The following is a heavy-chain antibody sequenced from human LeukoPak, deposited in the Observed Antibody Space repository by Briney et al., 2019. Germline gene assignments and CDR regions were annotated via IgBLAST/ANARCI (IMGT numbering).Heavy chain of an antibody. V-gene: IGHV3-7*01. J-gene: IGHJ6*03. D-gene: IGHD3-3*01. Sequence: GGSLRLSCAASGFTFSRYWMSWVRQAPGKGLEWVANIKQDGSEKYYVDSVKGRFTISRDNAKNSLYLQMNSLRAEDTAVYYCARDNTIFGVVTYRYMDVWGKGTTVTVSS. CDR1: GFTFSRYW. CDR2: IKQDGSEK. CDR3: ARDNTIFGVVTYRYMDV.